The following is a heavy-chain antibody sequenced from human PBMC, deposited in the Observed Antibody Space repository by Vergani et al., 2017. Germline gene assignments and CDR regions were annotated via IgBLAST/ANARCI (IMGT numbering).Heavy chain of an antibody. CDR3: AKHFRGWGIDY. Sequence: QVQLVESGGGVVQRGGSLRLSCATSGVTLSNYDMQWIRQGPGKGREFVAFIQFDGSNQYYADSVKGRFTLSRDFSKNTLCLQMNSLRTDDTATYYCAKHFRGWGIDYWCQGTQVIVSS. V-gene: IGHV3-30*02. J-gene: IGHJ4*02. D-gene: IGHD3-16*01. CDR1: GVTLSNYD. CDR2: IQFDGSNQ.